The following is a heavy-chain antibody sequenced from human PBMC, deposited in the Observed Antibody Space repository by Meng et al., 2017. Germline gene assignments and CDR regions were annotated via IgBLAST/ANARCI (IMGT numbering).Heavy chain of an antibody. CDR2: IYYSGSN. V-gene: IGHV4-61*01. CDR1: GGSVSSCSYY. Sequence: GSLRLSCTVSGGSVSSCSYYWSWIRQPPGKGLEWIGYIYYSGSNNYNPSLKSRVTISVDTSKNQFSLKLSSVTAADTDVYYCAGQLAYYDYGLDVWGQGTMVTVSS. D-gene: IGHD2-2*01. CDR3: AGQLAYYDYGLDV. J-gene: IGHJ6*02.